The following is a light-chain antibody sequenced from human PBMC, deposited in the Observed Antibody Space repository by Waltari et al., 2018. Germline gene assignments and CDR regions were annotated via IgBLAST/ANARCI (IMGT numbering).Light chain of an antibody. J-gene: IGKJ3*01. CDR3: QQSYSTPFT. V-gene: IGKV1-39*01. Sequence: DIQMTQSPSSLSASVGDRVTITFRASQSISSYLNLYQQKPGKAPKLLIYAASSLQSGVPSRFSGSGSGTDFTLTISSLQPEDFATYYCQQSYSTPFTFGPGTKVDIK. CDR1: QSISSY. CDR2: AAS.